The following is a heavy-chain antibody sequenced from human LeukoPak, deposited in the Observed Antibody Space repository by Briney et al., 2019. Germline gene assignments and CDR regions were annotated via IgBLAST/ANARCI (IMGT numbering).Heavy chain of an antibody. CDR1: GFTVSSNY. Sequence: GGSLRLSCAASGFTVSSNYMSWVRQAPGKGLEWVSVIYSGGSTYYADSVKGRFTISRDNSKNTLYLQMNSLRAEDTAVYYCVRELNGAFDPWGQGTLVTVSS. CDR2: IYSGGST. J-gene: IGHJ5*02. CDR3: VRELNGAFDP. V-gene: IGHV3-66*01. D-gene: IGHD1-1*01.